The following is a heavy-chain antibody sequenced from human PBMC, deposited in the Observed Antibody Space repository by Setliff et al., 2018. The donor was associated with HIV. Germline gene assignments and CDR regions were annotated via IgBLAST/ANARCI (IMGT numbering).Heavy chain of an antibody. D-gene: IGHD1-1*01. Sequence: SETLSLTCTVSGGSISTYFWTWIRQPPGKGLEWIGYIYTSGSTNYNPSLKSRVTISVDTSKNHFSLRLSSVTAADTAVYYCARFVGTYNWFDSWGQGTLVTVSS. J-gene: IGHJ5*01. CDR2: IYTSGST. V-gene: IGHV4-4*08. CDR1: GGSISTYF. CDR3: ARFVGTYNWFDS.